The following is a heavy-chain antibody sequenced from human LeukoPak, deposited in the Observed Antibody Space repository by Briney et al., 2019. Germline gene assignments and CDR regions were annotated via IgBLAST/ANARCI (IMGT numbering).Heavy chain of an antibody. CDR2: IYYSGST. CDR3: ARTLSSSGTRYFQH. CDR1: GGSISSGGYY. D-gene: IGHD6-13*01. J-gene: IGHJ1*01. V-gene: IGHV4-31*03. Sequence: SETLSLTCTVSGGSISSGGYYWSWIRQHPGKGLEWIGYIYYSGSTYYNPSLKSRVTISVDTSKNQFSLKLSSVTAADTAVYYCARTLSSSGTRYFQHWGQGTLVTVSS.